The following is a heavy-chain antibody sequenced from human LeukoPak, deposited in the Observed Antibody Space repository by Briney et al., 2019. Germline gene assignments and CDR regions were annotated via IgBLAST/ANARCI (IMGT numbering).Heavy chain of an antibody. J-gene: IGHJ2*01. CDR3: ARDKGPYWYFDL. CDR2: IYNSGST. CDR1: DGSITSYY. Sequence: SETLSLTCTVSDGSITSYYWNWIRQPPGKGLEWIGNIYNSGSTDYNPSLKSRVTISVNTSKNQITLKLSSVTAADTAVYYCARDKGPYWYFDLWGRGTLVTVSS. V-gene: IGHV4-59*01.